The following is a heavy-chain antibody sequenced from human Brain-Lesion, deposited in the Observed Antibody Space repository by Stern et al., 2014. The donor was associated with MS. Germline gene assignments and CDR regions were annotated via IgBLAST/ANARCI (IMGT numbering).Heavy chain of an antibody. V-gene: IGHV1-24*01. Sequence: VQLVESGAEVKKPGASVKVSCKVSGYTLPELSMHWVRQAPRQGLEWMGGFDPEDGETIYAQKFQGRVTMTEDTSTDTAYMELSSLRSEDTAVYYCATLSPGAGGNYYRHFDYWGQGTLVTVSS. J-gene: IGHJ4*02. CDR2: FDPEDGET. D-gene: IGHD1-26*01. CDR3: ATLSPGAGGNYYRHFDY. CDR1: GYTLPELS.